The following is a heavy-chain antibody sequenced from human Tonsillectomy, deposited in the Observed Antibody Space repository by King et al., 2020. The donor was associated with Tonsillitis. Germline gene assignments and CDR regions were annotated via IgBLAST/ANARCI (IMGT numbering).Heavy chain of an antibody. CDR3: ISREQYYYDSSVSLRSTGY. CDR1: GFTFSNAW. Sequence: VQLVESGGGLVKPGGSLRLSCVASGFTFSNAWMSWVRQAPGKGLEWVGRIKSETDGGTTDYAAPVKGRFTISREDSKNTLYVQMNSLKIEDTDVYYCISREQYYYDSSVSLRSTGYWGQGTLVTVSS. CDR2: IKSETDGGTT. V-gene: IGHV3-15*05. D-gene: IGHD3-22*01. J-gene: IGHJ4*02.